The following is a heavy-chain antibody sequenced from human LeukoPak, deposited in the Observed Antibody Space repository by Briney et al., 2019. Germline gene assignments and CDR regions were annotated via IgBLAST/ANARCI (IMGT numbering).Heavy chain of an antibody. CDR1: GYTFTSYG. D-gene: IGHD1-26*01. V-gene: IGHV1-18*01. CDR3: ARDMVNSGSYYLY. Sequence: GASVKVSCKASGYTFTSYGISWVRQAPGQGLEWMGWISAYNGNTNYAQKLQGRVTMTRDTSTSTVYMELSSLRSEDTAVYYCARDMVNSGSYYLYWGQGTLVTVSS. J-gene: IGHJ4*02. CDR2: ISAYNGNT.